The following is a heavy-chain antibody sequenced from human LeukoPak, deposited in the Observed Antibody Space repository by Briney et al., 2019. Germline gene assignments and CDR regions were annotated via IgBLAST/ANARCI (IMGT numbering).Heavy chain of an antibody. CDR3: AKKGGWELPPHTYYYYYMDV. CDR1: GFTFSSYA. CDR2: ISGSGGST. Sequence: GRSLRLSCAASGFTFSSYAMSWVRQAPGKGLEWVSAISGSGGSTYYADSVKGRFTISRDNSKNTLYLQMNSLRAEDTAVYYCAKKGGWELPPHTYYYYYMDVWGKGTTVTVSS. V-gene: IGHV3-23*01. D-gene: IGHD1-26*01. J-gene: IGHJ6*03.